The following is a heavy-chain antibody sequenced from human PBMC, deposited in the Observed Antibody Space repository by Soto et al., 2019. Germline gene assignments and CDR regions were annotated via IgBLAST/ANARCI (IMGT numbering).Heavy chain of an antibody. CDR3: ARGVNAGVDY. CDR1: GYTFTSLD. V-gene: IGHV1-8*01. CDR2: MSPNSGNT. D-gene: IGHD7-27*01. J-gene: IGHJ4*02. Sequence: QVQLVQSGAEVKEPGASVKVSCTASGYTFTSLDINWVREASGQGLEWMGWMSPNSGNTGYAQKFQDRVTMTRDTSTNTAYMELSSLRSEDTAIYYCARGVNAGVDYWGQGTLVTVSS.